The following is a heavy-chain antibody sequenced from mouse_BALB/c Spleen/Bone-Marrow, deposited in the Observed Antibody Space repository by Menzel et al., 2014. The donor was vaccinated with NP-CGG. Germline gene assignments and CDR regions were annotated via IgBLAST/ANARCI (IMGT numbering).Heavy chain of an antibody. D-gene: IGHD2-3*01. CDR3: ARLGYYGGFAY. Sequence: EVKLVESGGGLVQPGGSLKLSCAASGFDFSGFWMGWVRQAPGKGLEWIGEINPDSSTINYTPSLKDRFIISRDNAKNTLYLQMSKVRSDDTALYYCARLGYYGGFAYWGQGTLVTVSA. V-gene: IGHV4-1*02. CDR2: INPDSSTI. J-gene: IGHJ3*01. CDR1: GFDFSGFW.